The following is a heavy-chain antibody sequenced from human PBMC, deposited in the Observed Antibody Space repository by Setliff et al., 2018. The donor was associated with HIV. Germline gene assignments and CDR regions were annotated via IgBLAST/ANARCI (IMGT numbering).Heavy chain of an antibody. J-gene: IGHJ4*02. CDR3: ATYGGADSSGYQFDY. CDR1: GGSISSGGYY. D-gene: IGHD3-22*01. V-gene: IGHV4-31*03. CDR2: IYYSGST. Sequence: PSATLSLTCTVAGGSISSGGYYWSWIRLHPGKGLEWIGYIYYSGSTYYNPSLKSRVTISVDTSKNQFSLKLSSVTAADTAVYYCATYGGADSSGYQFDYWGQGTLVTVSS.